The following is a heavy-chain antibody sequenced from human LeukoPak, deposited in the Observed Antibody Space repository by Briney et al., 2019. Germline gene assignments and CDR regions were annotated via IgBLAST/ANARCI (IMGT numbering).Heavy chain of an antibody. CDR2: IYYSGST. CDR1: GGSISSGGYY. D-gene: IGHD4-23*01. V-gene: IGHV4-31*03. J-gene: IGHJ3*02. CDR3: ARWVTPNAFDI. Sequence: PSQTLSLTCTVSGGSISSGGYYWSWIRQHPGKGLEWIGYIYYSGSTYYNPSLNSRVTISVDTSKNQLSLKLSSVTAADTAVYYCARWVTPNAFDIWGQGTMVTVSS.